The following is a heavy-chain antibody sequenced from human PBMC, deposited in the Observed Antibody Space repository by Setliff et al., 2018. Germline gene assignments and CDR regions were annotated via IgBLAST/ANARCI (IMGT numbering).Heavy chain of an antibody. D-gene: IGHD2-15*01. V-gene: IGHV1-2*06. Sequence: GASVKVSCKASGYTFTDYYIHWVRQAPGQGLEWMGRINPDSGGTIYAQKFQGRVTMTEDTSTDTAYMELSSLRSEDTAVYYCATNSGGNTIDAFDIWGQGTMVTVSS. CDR1: GYTFTDYY. CDR2: INPDSGGT. J-gene: IGHJ3*02. CDR3: ATNSGGNTIDAFDI.